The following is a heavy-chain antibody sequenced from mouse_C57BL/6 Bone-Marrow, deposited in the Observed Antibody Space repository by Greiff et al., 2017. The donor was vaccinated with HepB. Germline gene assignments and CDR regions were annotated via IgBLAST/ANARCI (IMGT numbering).Heavy chain of an antibody. CDR2: IHPNSGST. CDR3: ARPLANWDGYAMDY. D-gene: IGHD4-1*01. J-gene: IGHJ4*01. Sequence: VQLQQPGAELVKPGASVKLSCKASGYTFTSYWMHWVKQRPGQGLEWIGMIHPNSGSTNYNEKFKSKATLTVDKSSSTAYMQLSSLTSEDSAVYYYARPLANWDGYAMDYWGQGTSVTVSS. CDR1: GYTFTSYW. V-gene: IGHV1-64*01.